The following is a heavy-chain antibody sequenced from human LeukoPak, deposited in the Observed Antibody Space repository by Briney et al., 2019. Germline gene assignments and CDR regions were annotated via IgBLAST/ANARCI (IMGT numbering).Heavy chain of an antibody. J-gene: IGHJ3*02. CDR3: ARVFRQWLVRNAFDI. D-gene: IGHD6-19*01. CDR2: INPNSGGT. CDR1: GYTFTGYY. Sequence: ASVKVSCKASGYTFTGYYMHWVRQAPGQGLEWMGWINPNSGGTNYAQTFQGRVTMTRDTSISTAYMELSRLRSDDTAVYYCARVFRQWLVRNAFDIWGQGTMVTVSS. V-gene: IGHV1-2*02.